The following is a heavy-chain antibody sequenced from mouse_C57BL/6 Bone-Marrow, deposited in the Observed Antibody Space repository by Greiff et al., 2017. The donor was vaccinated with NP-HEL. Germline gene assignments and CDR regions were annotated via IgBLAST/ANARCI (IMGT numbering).Heavy chain of an antibody. V-gene: IGHV5-9*01. CDR2: ISGGGGNT. CDR3: ARRDGIAWFAY. Sequence: DVKLQESGGGLVKPGGSLKLSCAASGFTFSSYTMSWVRQTPEKRLEWVATISGGGGNTYYPDSVKGRFTISRDNAKNTLYLQMSSLRSEDTALYYCARRDGIAWFAYWGQGTLVTVSA. D-gene: IGHD2-1*01. CDR1: GFTFSSYT. J-gene: IGHJ3*01.